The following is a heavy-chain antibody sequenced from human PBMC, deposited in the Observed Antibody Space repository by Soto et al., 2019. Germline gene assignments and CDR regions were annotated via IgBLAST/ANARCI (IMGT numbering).Heavy chain of an antibody. CDR1: GASTGSGGYY. CDR3: ARADYGDRGLAFDS. V-gene: IGHV4-31*03. D-gene: IGHD4-17*01. CDR2: IYYTGSS. J-gene: IGHJ4*02. Sequence: QVQLQESGPGLVKTSQTLSLTCTVSGASTGSGGYYWSWIRRHPGKGLEWIGYIYYTGSSYYSPSLKSRASISVDTSRNQFSLNLDSVTAADTAVYYCARADYGDRGLAFDSWGQGTLVTVSS.